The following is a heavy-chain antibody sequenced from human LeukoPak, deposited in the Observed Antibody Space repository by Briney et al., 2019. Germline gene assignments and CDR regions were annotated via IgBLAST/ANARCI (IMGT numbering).Heavy chain of an antibody. V-gene: IGHV7-4-1*02. J-gene: IGHJ6*03. D-gene: IGHD6-6*01. CDR3: AREESSSSYYYYYMDV. Sequence: ASVKVSCKASGYTFTSYAMNWVRQAPGQGLEWMGWINTNTGNPTYAQGFTGRFVFSLDTSVSTAYLQISSLKAEDTAVHYCAREESSSSYYYYYMDVWGKGTTVTVSS. CDR1: GYTFTSYA. CDR2: INTNTGNP.